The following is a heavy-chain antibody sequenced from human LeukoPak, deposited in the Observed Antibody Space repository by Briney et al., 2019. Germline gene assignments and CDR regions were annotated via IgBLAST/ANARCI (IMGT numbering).Heavy chain of an antibody. J-gene: IGHJ4*02. V-gene: IGHV3-53*01. CDR3: ARAMASRWYYFDY. D-gene: IGHD2-15*01. CDR2: IYSGGGT. Sequence: GGSLRLSCAASGFTVSSNSMSWVRQAPGKGLEWVSLIYSGGGTNYADSVRGRFTISRDSSENTLYLQMNSLSAEDTAVYYCARAMASRWYYFDYWGQGTLVTVSS. CDR1: GFTVSSNS.